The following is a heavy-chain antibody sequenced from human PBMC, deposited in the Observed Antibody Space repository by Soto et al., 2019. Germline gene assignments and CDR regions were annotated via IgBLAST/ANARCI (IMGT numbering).Heavy chain of an antibody. D-gene: IGHD4-4*01. CDR3: ARHVYSNYRNYYYYYGMDV. V-gene: IGHV4-39*01. CDR1: GGSIISSSYY. Sequence: SETLSLTCTVSGGSIISSSYYWVWIRQPPGKGLEWIGSIYYSGSTYYNPSLKSRVTISVDTSKNQFSLKLSSVTAADTAVYYCARHVYSNYRNYYYYYGMDVWGQGTTVTVSS. J-gene: IGHJ6*02. CDR2: IYYSGST.